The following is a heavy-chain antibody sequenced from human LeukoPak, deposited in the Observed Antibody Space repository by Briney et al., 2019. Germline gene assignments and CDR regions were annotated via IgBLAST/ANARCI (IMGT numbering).Heavy chain of an antibody. CDR3: APLRGDYDFWSGENWFDP. J-gene: IGHJ5*02. V-gene: IGHV4-39*01. D-gene: IGHD3-3*01. CDR2: IYYSGST. CDR1: GGSISSSSYY. Sequence: SETLSLTCTVSGGSISSSSYYWGWIRQPPGKGLEWIGSIYYSGSTYYNPSLKSRVTISVDTSKNQFSLKLSSVTAADTAMYYCAPLRGDYDFWSGENWFDPWGQGTLVTVSS.